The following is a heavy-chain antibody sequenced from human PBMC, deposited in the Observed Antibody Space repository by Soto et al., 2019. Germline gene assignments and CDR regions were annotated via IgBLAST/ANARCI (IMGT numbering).Heavy chain of an antibody. CDR2: INPSGGST. V-gene: IGHV1-46*01. J-gene: IGHJ5*02. CDR3: ARVIVPTTVTTSNWFDP. Sequence: GASVKVSCKASGYTFTTYYMHWVRQAPGQGLEWMGIINPSGGSTNYAQRFQGRVTMTSDTSTSTVYMELSSLRTDDTAVYYCARVIVPTTVTTSNWFDPWGPGTLDTVST. D-gene: IGHD4-17*01. CDR1: GYTFTTYY.